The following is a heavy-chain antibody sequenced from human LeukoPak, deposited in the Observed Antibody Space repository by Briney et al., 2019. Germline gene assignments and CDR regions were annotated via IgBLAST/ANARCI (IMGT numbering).Heavy chain of an antibody. V-gene: IGHV1-69*13. J-gene: IGHJ3*02. D-gene: IGHD6-19*01. Sequence: ASVKVSCKASGGTFISYAISWVRQAPGQGLEWMGGIIPIFGTANYAQKFQGRVTITADESTSTAYMELSSLRSEDTAVYYCARGAAVAGSDAFDIWGQGTMVTVSS. CDR3: ARGAAVAGSDAFDI. CDR2: IIPIFGTA. CDR1: GGTFISYA.